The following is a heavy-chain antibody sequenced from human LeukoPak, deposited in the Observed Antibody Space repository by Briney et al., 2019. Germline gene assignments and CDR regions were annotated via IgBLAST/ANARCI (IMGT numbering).Heavy chain of an antibody. CDR1: GASITDHF. CDR3: ATRPAASTWYGVFDY. CDR2: VFNGGST. V-gene: IGHV4-59*11. Sequence: PSETLSLTCTVSGASITDHFWSWIRQPPGKGLEWIGYVFNGGSTNYNPSLKSRVTMSLDPSRDQFSLRLSSVTTADTAIYCCATRPAASTWYGVFDYWSQGTLVTVSS. D-gene: IGHD6-13*01. J-gene: IGHJ4*02.